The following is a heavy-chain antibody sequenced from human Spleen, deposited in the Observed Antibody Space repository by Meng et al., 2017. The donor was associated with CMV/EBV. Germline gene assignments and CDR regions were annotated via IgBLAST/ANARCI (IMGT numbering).Heavy chain of an antibody. CDR2: ISSSSSYI. CDR1: GFTFSSYS. D-gene: IGHD6-6*01. J-gene: IGHJ4*02. V-gene: IGHV3-21*01. Sequence: GESLKISCAASGFTFSSYSMNWVRQPPGKGLEWVSSISSSSSYIYYADSVKGRFTISRDNAKNSLYLQMNSLRAEDTAVYYCARDYSGGEYSSSSLGYWGQGTLVTVSS. CDR3: ARDYSGGEYSSSSLGY.